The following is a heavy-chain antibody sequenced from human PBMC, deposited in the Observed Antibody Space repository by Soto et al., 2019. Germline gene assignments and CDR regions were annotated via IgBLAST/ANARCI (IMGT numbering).Heavy chain of an antibody. V-gene: IGHV3-9*01. CDR2: ISWNSGSI. CDR3: ANGMGWYDWWLLCWPFDY. J-gene: IGHJ4*02. Sequence: TGGSLRLSCAASGFTLDGYAMDWVRQAPGKGLEWVSGISWNSGSIGYAGFVKGRFTFSRDSAKNSLYLQRNSLRAEDTALYYSANGMGWYDWWLLCWPFDYYRQRTLVTIRS. CDR1: GFTLDGYA. D-gene: IGHD3-3*01.